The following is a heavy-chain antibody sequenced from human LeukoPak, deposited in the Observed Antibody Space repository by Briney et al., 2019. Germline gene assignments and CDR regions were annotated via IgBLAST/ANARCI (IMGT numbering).Heavy chain of an antibody. CDR2: IYYSGST. J-gene: IGHJ4*02. CDR1: GGSISSSSYY. Sequence: PSETLSLTCTVSGGSISSSSYYWGWIRQPPGKGLEWIGSIYYSGSTYYNPSLKSRVTISVDTSKNQFSLKLTSVTAADTALYYCARRATGNGSGGYYVDYWGQGTLVTVSS. V-gene: IGHV4-39*01. D-gene: IGHD3-10*01. CDR3: ARRATGNGSGGYYVDY.